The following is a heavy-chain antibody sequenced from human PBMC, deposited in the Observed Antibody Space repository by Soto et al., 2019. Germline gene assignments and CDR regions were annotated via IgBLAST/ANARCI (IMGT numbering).Heavy chain of an antibody. CDR3: ERGHDRSGYTQLFDY. CDR1: GGSISSGGYY. J-gene: IGHJ4*02. D-gene: IGHD3-22*01. Sequence: SETLSLTCTVSGGSISSGGYYWSWIRQHPGKGLEWIGYIYYSGSTYYNPSLKSRVTISVDTSKNQFSLKLSSVTAADTAVYYCERGHDRSGYTQLFDYWGQGTLVTVYS. CDR2: IYYSGST. V-gene: IGHV4-31*03.